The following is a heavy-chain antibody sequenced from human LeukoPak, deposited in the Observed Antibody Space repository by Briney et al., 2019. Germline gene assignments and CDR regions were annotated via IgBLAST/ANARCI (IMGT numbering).Heavy chain of an antibody. CDR1: GYTFTSYY. Sequence: ASVKVSCKASGYTFTSYYMHWVRQAPGQGLEWMGIFNPSGGSTSYAQKFQGRVTMTRDTSTSTVYMELSSLRSEDTAVYYCARDHIPVPATAIPDYWGQGTLVTVSS. D-gene: IGHD2-2*02. J-gene: IGHJ4*02. CDR2: FNPSGGST. CDR3: ARDHIPVPATAIPDY. V-gene: IGHV1-46*01.